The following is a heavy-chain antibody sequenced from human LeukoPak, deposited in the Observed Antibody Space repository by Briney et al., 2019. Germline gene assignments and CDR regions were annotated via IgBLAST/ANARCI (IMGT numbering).Heavy chain of an antibody. D-gene: IGHD5-12*01. CDR3: AKNQWLVRSNYFDY. V-gene: IGHV3-30-3*02. Sequence: GGSLRLSCAASGFTFSSYAMHWVRQAPGKGLEWVAVISYDGSNKYYADSVKGRFTISRDSSKNTLSLQMNSLRAEDTAVYYCAKNQWLVRSNYFDYWGQGTLVTVSS. CDR1: GFTFSSYA. J-gene: IGHJ4*02. CDR2: ISYDGSNK.